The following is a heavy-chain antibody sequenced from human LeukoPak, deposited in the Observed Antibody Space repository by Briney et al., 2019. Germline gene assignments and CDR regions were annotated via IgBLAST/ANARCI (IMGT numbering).Heavy chain of an antibody. Sequence: GGALRLSCAASGFTFSSYTMSWVRQAPGKGLEWVSAISGSSGSTYYADSVKGRFTISRDNSKNTLYLQMNSLRAEDTAVYYCAKGLTYGFDYWGQGTLVTVSS. CDR3: AKGLTYGFDY. D-gene: IGHD3-10*01. CDR2: ISGSSGST. V-gene: IGHV3-23*01. CDR1: GFTFSSYT. J-gene: IGHJ4*02.